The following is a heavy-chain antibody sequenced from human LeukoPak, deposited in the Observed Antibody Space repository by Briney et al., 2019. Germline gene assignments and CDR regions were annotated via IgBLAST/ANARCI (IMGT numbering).Heavy chain of an antibody. J-gene: IGHJ6*02. CDR2: ISDDSNTI. CDR3: AIPPLSGTGSSRPLAGIDV. D-gene: IGHD3-10*01. V-gene: IGHV3-48*04. CDR1: GFIFSSYN. Sequence: GGSLRLSCAASGFIFSSYNVNWVRQAPGKGLEWVSYISDDSNTIYYADSVKGRFTISRDNAKNSLYLQMNSLRAEDTAMYYCAIPPLSGTGSSRPLAGIDVWGQGTTVTVSS.